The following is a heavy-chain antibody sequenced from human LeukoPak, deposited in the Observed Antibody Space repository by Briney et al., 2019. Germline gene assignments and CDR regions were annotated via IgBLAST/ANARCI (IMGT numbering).Heavy chain of an antibody. CDR2: IYYSGSA. D-gene: IGHD5-18*01. J-gene: IGHJ4*02. CDR1: GGSISSGDYY. Sequence: SETLSLTCTVSGGSISSGDYYWSWIRQPPGKGLERIGYIYYSGSAYYNPSLKSRVTISVDTSKNQFSLKLSSVTAADTAVYYCARAKGYSYGPFDYWGQGTLVTVSS. CDR3: ARAKGYSYGPFDY. V-gene: IGHV4-30-4*08.